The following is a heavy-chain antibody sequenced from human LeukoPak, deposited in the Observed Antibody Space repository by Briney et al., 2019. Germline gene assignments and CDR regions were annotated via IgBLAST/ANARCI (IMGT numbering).Heavy chain of an antibody. V-gene: IGHV3-74*01. J-gene: IGHJ4*02. D-gene: IGHD2-15*01. CDR1: GFTFSSYW. Sequence: GGSLRLSCATSGFTFSSYWMHWVRQAPGQGLVWVSRINSDGSTTNYADSVKGRFTISRDNAKNTVYLQLNSLRAEDTAVYLCARDYCSGGSCYFEYWGQGTLVTVSS. CDR2: INSDGSTT. CDR3: ARDYCSGGSCYFEY.